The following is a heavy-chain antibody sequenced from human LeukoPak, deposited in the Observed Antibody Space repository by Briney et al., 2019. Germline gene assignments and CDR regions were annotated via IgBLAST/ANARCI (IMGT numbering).Heavy chain of an antibody. J-gene: IGHJ4*02. V-gene: IGHV4-59*12. D-gene: IGHD6-13*01. CDR1: GGSISSYY. CDR3: ARGPGIAAAGFDY. Sequence: SETLSLTCTVSGGSISSYYWSWIRQPPGKGLEWIGVIYYTGSTNYNPSLKSRVIISVDTSKNQFSLKLSSVTAADTAVYYCARGPGIAAAGFDYWGQGTLVTVSS. CDR2: IYYTGST.